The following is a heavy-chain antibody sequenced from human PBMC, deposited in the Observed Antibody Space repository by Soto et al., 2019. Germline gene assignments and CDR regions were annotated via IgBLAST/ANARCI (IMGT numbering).Heavy chain of an antibody. CDR1: GFTFSSYD. J-gene: IGHJ4*02. V-gene: IGHV3-13*01. CDR3: ARAPRDSSWELDY. CDR2: IGTAGDT. Sequence: GGSLRLSCAASGFTFSSYDMHWVRQVTGKGLEWVSAIGTAGDTYYPGSVKGRFTISRENGKNSLYLQMNSLRAGDTAVYYCARAPRDSSWELDYWGQGTLVTVSS. D-gene: IGHD6-13*01.